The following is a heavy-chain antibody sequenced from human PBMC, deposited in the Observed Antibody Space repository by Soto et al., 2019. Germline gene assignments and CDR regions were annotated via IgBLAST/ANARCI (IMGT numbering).Heavy chain of an antibody. CDR3: ARYEMGGSAH. CDR1: GFTVSSNY. CDR2: IYSGGST. V-gene: IGHV3-53*04. Sequence: PGGSLRLSCAASGFTVSSNYMSWVRQAPGKGLEWVSVIYSGGSTCXXDSVKGRXXISRHNSKNTLYLQMXSLRADDTAVYYCARYEMGGSAHWGHGTPVTVSS. J-gene: IGHJ4*01. D-gene: IGHD1-26*01.